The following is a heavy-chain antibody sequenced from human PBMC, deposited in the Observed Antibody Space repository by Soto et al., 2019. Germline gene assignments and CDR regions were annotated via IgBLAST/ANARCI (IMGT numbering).Heavy chain of an antibody. CDR1: GYSFTSYW. V-gene: IGHV5-51*01. J-gene: IGHJ6*02. D-gene: IGHD2-2*02. CDR2: IYPGDSDT. Sequence: PGESLKISCKGSGYSFTSYWIGWVRQMPGKGLEWMGIIYPGDSDTRYSPSFQGQVTISADKSISTAYLQWSSLKASDTAMYYCARIPRYCSSTSCYTAYDYYYGMDVWGQGTTVTVTS. CDR3: ARIPRYCSSTSCYTAYDYYYGMDV.